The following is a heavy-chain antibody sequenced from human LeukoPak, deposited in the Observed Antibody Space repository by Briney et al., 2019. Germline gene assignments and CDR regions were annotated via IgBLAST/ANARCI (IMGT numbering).Heavy chain of an antibody. CDR2: ISGSGAST. CDR3: ARDRRVGCSFTTCYLFDY. Sequence: PGGSLRLSCAASGFTFSSYAMSWVRQAPGKGLEWVSAISGSGASTYYADSVKGRFTISRDNSKNTLYLQLDSLRAEDTAVYYCARDRRVGCSFTTCYLFDYWGQGTLVTVSS. CDR1: GFTFSSYA. D-gene: IGHD2-2*01. V-gene: IGHV3-23*01. J-gene: IGHJ4*02.